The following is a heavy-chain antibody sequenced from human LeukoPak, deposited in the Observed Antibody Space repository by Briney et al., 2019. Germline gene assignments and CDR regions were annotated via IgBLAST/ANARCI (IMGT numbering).Heavy chain of an antibody. Sequence: SETLSLTCTVSGGSMNNYYWSWIRQHPGKGLEWIGYISYSGSTNYNPSLRSRVTISVDTSKNQFSLKLSSVTAADTALYYCARYDYGDCWFDPWGQGTLVTVSS. CDR1: GGSMNNYY. CDR3: ARYDYGDCWFDP. CDR2: ISYSGST. D-gene: IGHD4-17*01. J-gene: IGHJ5*02. V-gene: IGHV4-59*01.